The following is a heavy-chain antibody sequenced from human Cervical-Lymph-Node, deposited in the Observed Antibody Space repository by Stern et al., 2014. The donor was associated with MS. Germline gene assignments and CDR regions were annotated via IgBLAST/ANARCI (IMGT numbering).Heavy chain of an antibody. J-gene: IGHJ1*01. CDR2: ITAGNGNT. CDR3: ATGLSPTSFLFRH. CDR1: GYTLTTYA. Sequence: VQLVQSGAEVKKPGASVKVSCKASGYTLTTYAMHWVRQAPGQRPEWMGWITAGNGNTKYSQNFQGRVTVSRDTSANTASMELSGLTSEATAVYYGATGLSPTSFLFRHGGRGTLFT. V-gene: IGHV1-3*01. D-gene: IGHD2-2*01.